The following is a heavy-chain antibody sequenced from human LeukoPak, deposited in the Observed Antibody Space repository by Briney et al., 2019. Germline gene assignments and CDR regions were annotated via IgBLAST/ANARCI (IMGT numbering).Heavy chain of an antibody. CDR1: GFTFSSYW. CDR2: INSDGSST. Sequence: GGSLRLSCAASGFTFSSYWMHWVRQAPGKGLVWVSRINSDGSSTIYADSVKGRFTISRDNAKNTLYLQMNSLRAEDTAVYYCARDDGSGSYYYFGMDVWGKGTTVTVSS. CDR3: ARDDGSGSYYYFGMDV. J-gene: IGHJ6*04. D-gene: IGHD3-10*01. V-gene: IGHV3-74*01.